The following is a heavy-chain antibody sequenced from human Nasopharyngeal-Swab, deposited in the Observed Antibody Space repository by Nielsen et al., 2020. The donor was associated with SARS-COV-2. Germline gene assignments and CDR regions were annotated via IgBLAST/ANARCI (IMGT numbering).Heavy chain of an antibody. V-gene: IGHV4-34*01. CDR2: INHSGST. CDR3: AREAVAGTSYFDY. CDR1: GGSFSGYY. Sequence: SETLSLTCAVYGGSFSGYYWSWIRQPPGKGLEWIGEINHSGSTNYNPSLKSRVTISVDTSKNQFSLKLGSVTAADTAVYYCAREAVAGTSYFDYWGQGTLVTVSS. J-gene: IGHJ4*02. D-gene: IGHD6-19*01.